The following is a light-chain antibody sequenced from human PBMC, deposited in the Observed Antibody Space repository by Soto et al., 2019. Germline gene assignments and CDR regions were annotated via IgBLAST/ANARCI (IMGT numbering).Light chain of an antibody. CDR1: SSDVGGYNY. CDR3: SSYTSSRTVV. CDR2: DVS. Sequence: QSVLTQPASVSGSPGQSITISCTGTSSDVGGYNYVSWYQQHPGKAPKLMIYDVSNRPSGVSNPFSGSKSGNTASLTIAGVQAEYEADYYCSSYTSSRTVVFGGGTKLTVL. J-gene: IGLJ2*01. V-gene: IGLV2-14*01.